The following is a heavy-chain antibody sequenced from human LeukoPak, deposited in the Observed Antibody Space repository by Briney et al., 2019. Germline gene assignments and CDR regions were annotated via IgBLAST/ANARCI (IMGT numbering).Heavy chain of an antibody. V-gene: IGHV3-23*01. Sequence: GGSLRLSCAASGLIFSSYVMSWVRRAPGKGLEWVSAISGSGGSTYYADSVKGRFTISRDNSKNTLYLQMNSLRAEDTAVYYCAKDRFWGDYGDYMDAFDIWGQGTMVTVSS. CDR1: GLIFSSYV. D-gene: IGHD4-17*01. J-gene: IGHJ3*02. CDR2: ISGSGGST. CDR3: AKDRFWGDYGDYMDAFDI.